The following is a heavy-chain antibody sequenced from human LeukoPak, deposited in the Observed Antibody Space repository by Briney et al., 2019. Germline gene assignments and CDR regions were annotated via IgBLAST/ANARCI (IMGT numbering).Heavy chain of an antibody. D-gene: IGHD3-9*01. CDR1: GGSISSSSYY. J-gene: IGHJ4*02. CDR2: IYYSGST. V-gene: IGHV4-39*07. CDR3: ARVGAYYDILTGYSPTTFDY. Sequence: SETLSLTCTVSGGSISSSSYYWGWIRQPPGKGLEWIGSIYYSGSTYYNPSLKSRVTISVDTSKNQFSLKLSSVTAADTAVYYCARVGAYYDILTGYSPTTFDYWGQGTLVTVSS.